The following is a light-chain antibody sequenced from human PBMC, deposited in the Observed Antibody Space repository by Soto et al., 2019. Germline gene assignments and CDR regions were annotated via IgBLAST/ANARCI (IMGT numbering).Light chain of an antibody. CDR3: QQYNNWPPRT. Sequence: EIVMTQSPATLSVSPGERATLSCRASQSVRSNLAWYQQKPGQAPRLLVYGASTRATGIADRFSGSGSGTEFTLTISSLQSEDFAVYYCQQYNNWPPRTFGHGTKVEIK. J-gene: IGKJ1*01. V-gene: IGKV3-15*01. CDR2: GAS. CDR1: QSVRSN.